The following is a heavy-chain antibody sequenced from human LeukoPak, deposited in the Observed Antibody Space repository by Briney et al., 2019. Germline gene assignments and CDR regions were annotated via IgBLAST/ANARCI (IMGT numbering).Heavy chain of an antibody. CDR2: ISWNSGSI. V-gene: IGHV3-9*01. Sequence: GGSLRLSCAASGFTFDDYAMHWVRQAPGKGLEWVSGISWNSGSIGYADSVKGQFTISRDNAKNSLYLQMNSLRAEDTALYYCAKDYYDSSGLDYWGQGTLVTVSS. D-gene: IGHD3-22*01. CDR1: GFTFDDYA. J-gene: IGHJ4*02. CDR3: AKDYYDSSGLDY.